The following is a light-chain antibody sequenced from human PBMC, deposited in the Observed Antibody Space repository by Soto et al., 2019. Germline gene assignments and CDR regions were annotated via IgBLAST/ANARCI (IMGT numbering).Light chain of an antibody. CDR2: DAS. CDR3: QHYNSYSEA. V-gene: IGKV1-5*01. J-gene: IGKJ1*01. Sequence: DFEMTQSPSTLSASVGDRVTITCRASQNIRSRLAWFQQKPGKAPKLLIYDASSLESGVPQRFSGSGSGTEFTLTISSLQTEDSAVYYCQHYNSYSEAFGQGTKVDIK. CDR1: QNIRSR.